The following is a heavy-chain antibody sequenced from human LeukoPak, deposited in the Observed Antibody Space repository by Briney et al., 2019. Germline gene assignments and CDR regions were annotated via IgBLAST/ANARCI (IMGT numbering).Heavy chain of an antibody. D-gene: IGHD3-10*01. CDR1: GGSLSTYY. CDR2: IYHTGST. J-gene: IGHJ4*02. Sequence: SETLSLTCTVSGGSLSTYYWTWIRQPPGKGLEWIGYIYHTGSTKYNPSLKSRLTISVDTSKNQFSLKMSSVTAADTAEYFCARVPTGSYSIDYWGQGTLVTVSS. V-gene: IGHV4-59*01. CDR3: ARVPTGSYSIDY.